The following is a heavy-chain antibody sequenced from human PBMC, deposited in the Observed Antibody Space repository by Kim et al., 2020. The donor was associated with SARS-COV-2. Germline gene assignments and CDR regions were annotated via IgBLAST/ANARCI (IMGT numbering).Heavy chain of an antibody. CDR1: GFTFSSYG. V-gene: IGHV3-33*01. CDR2: IWYDGSNK. J-gene: IGHJ4*02. Sequence: GGSLRLSCAASGFTFSSYGMHWVRQAPGKGLEWVAVIWYDGSNKYYADSVKGRFTISRDNSKNTLYLQMNSLRAEDTAVYYCARDSDSSGWYHYFDYWGQGTLVTVSS. D-gene: IGHD6-19*01. CDR3: ARDSDSSGWYHYFDY.